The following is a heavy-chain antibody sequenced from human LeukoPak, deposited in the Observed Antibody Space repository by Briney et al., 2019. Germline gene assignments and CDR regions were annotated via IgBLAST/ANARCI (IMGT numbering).Heavy chain of an antibody. J-gene: IGHJ1*01. CDR1: GFTFSSDS. D-gene: IGHD6-13*01. V-gene: IGHV3-21*01. CDR2: ISSSSSHI. CDR3: TSNPPGIARDGAEYFQH. Sequence: GGSLRLSCAASGFTFSSDSMNWVRQAPGKKLEWVSSISSSSSHIYYADSVKGRFTISRDNAKNSLYLQMNSLRAEDTAVYYCTSNPPGIARDGAEYFQHWGQGTLVTVSS.